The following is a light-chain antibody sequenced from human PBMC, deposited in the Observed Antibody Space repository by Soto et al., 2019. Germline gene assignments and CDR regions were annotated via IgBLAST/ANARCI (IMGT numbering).Light chain of an antibody. CDR2: KNN. V-gene: IGLV1-47*01. Sequence: QSVLTQPPSASGTPGQRVTISCSGSSSNIGSEYVVWYQHLPGTAPKLLIYKNNNRPSRVPDRFSGSKSGTSASLAITGLRAEDEADYYCQSYDNILSGPLFGGGTKLTVL. CDR3: QSYDNILSGPL. J-gene: IGLJ3*02. CDR1: SSNIGSEY.